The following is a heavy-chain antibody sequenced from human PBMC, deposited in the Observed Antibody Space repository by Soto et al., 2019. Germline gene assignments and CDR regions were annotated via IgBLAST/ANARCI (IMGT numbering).Heavy chain of an antibody. Sequence: SQTLSLTCVISGDSVSSNSAAWNWIRQSPSRGLGWLGRTYYRSKWYNDYAVSVKSRITINPDTSKNQFSLQLNSVTPEDTAVYYCARDQVLVGATPYFDYWGQGTLVTVSS. D-gene: IGHD1-26*01. CDR1: GDSVSSNSAA. CDR3: ARDQVLVGATPYFDY. J-gene: IGHJ4*02. CDR2: TYYRSKWYN. V-gene: IGHV6-1*01.